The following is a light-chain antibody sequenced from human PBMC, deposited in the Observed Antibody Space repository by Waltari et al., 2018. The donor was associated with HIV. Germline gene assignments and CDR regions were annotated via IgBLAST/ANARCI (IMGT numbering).Light chain of an antibody. CDR1: SSNIGNDN. CDR2: KNY. J-gene: IGLJ1*01. Sequence: QSVLTQPPSASGTPGQPVTISRSGSSSNIGNDNVYWYQQLPGMTPKLLIYKNYQRPSGFPDRFAGSKSGTSASLAISGLRSEDEADYYCVGWDGSLSGYVFGAGTTVTVL. CDR3: VGWDGSLSGYV. V-gene: IGLV1-47*01.